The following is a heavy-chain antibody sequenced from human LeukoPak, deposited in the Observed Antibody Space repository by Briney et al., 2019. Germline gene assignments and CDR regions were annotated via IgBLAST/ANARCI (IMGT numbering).Heavy chain of an antibody. CDR1: GYTFTSYY. CDR3: AREGSSWFQFDY. Sequence: ASVKVSCKPSGYTFTSYYMHWVRQAPGQGLEWMGIINPSGGSTSYAQKFQGRVTMTRDTSTSTVYMELSSLRSEDTAVYYCAREGSSWFQFDYWGQGTLVTVST. D-gene: IGHD6-13*01. V-gene: IGHV1-46*01. CDR2: INPSGGST. J-gene: IGHJ4*02.